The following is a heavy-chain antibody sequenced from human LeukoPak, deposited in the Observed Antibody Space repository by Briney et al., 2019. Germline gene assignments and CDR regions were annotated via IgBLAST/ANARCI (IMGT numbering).Heavy chain of an antibody. J-gene: IGHJ4*02. CDR1: GYTFTGYY. V-gene: IGHV1-2*02. CDR3: ARDRDAYQLPHFDY. Sequence: ASVKVSCKASGYTFTGYYMHWVRQAPGQGPEWMGWINPNSGGTNYAQKFQGRVTMTRDTSISTAYMELSRLRSDDTAVYYCARDRDAYQLPHFDYWGQGTLVTVSS. CDR2: INPNSGGT. D-gene: IGHD2-2*01.